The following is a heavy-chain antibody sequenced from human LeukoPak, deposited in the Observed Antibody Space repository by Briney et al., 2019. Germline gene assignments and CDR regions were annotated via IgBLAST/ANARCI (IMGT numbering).Heavy chain of an antibody. Sequence: GESLKISCEASGFTFSNFAMNWVRQAPGKGLEWISFISSGGTTISYAESVRGRFTISRGNARNSLFLQMNSLRVEDTAVYYCARDLMPYVDPEYFDHWGQGTLVTVSS. CDR2: ISSGGTTI. V-gene: IGHV3-48*03. J-gene: IGHJ4*02. CDR3: ARDLMPYVDPEYFDH. CDR1: GFTFSNFA. D-gene: IGHD3-9*01.